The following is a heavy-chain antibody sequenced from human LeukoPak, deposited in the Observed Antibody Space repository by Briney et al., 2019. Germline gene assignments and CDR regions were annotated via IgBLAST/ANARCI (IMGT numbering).Heavy chain of an antibody. CDR3: AKAVRLSSSWYDY. Sequence: GGSLRLSCAASGFTFNNFDMNWVRQAPGKGLEWVAFIRNDGSNKYYADSVKGRFTISRDNSKNTLYLQVNSLRGEDTAVYYCAKAVRLSSSWYDYWGQGTLVTVSS. J-gene: IGHJ4*02. D-gene: IGHD6-13*01. CDR2: IRNDGSNK. CDR1: GFTFNNFD. V-gene: IGHV3-30*02.